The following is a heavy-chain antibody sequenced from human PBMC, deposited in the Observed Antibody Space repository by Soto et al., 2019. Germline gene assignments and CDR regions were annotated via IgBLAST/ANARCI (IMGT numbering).Heavy chain of an antibody. CDR3: ATRTTDTIFDTLDI. Sequence: EVQLVESGGDLVQPGGSLRLSCAASGFMLRSYWMHWVRQAPGKGLVWVSRINRDGTSTSYADSVKGRFTISRDKATDTLYLQMNSLRVDVTAVYYCATRTTDTIFDTLDIWCQGTMVTVSS. CDR2: INRDGTST. J-gene: IGHJ3*02. D-gene: IGHD1-1*01. V-gene: IGHV3-74*01. CDR1: GFMLRSYW.